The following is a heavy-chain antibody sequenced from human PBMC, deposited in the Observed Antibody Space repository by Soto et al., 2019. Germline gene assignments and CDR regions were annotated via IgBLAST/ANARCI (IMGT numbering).Heavy chain of an antibody. CDR3: ALYDSSSPNAWGGAFDI. CDR1: GFTFSSYG. V-gene: IGHV3-30*03. Sequence: GGSLRLSCAASGFTFSSYGMHWVRQAPGKGLEWVAVISYDGSNKYYADSVKGRFTISRDNSKNTLYLQMNSLRAEDTAVYYCALYDSSSPNAWGGAFDIWGQGTMVTVSS. CDR2: ISYDGSNK. J-gene: IGHJ3*02. D-gene: IGHD3-22*01.